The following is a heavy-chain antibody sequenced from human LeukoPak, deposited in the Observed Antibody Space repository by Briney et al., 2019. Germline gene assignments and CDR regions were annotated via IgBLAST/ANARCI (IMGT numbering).Heavy chain of an antibody. CDR3: ARGGRYSSSWWARPIDY. J-gene: IGHJ4*02. CDR1: GGSFSGYY. D-gene: IGHD6-13*01. V-gene: IGHV4-34*01. CDR2: INHSGST. Sequence: SETLSLTCAVYGGSFSGYYWSWIRQPPGKGLEWIGEINHSGSTNYNPSLKSRVTISVDTSKNQFSLKLSSVTAAGTAVYYCARGGRYSSSWWARPIDYWGQGTLVTVSS.